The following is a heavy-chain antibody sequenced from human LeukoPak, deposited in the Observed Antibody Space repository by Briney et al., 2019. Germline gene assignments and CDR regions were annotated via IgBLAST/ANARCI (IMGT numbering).Heavy chain of an antibody. CDR1: GGSIRNYY. CDR2: IYYSGST. Sequence: SETLSLTCTVSGGSIRNYYWSWIRQPPGKGLEWIGNIYYSGSTRNNPSLKSRVTISADTSKNQLSLKLSSVTAADTAVYYCARHTRGDALDIWGQGTMVTVSS. D-gene: IGHD2-2*02. V-gene: IGHV4-59*01. J-gene: IGHJ3*02. CDR3: ARHTRGDALDI.